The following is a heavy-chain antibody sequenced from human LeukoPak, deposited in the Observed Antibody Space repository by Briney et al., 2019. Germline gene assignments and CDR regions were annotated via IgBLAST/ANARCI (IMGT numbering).Heavy chain of an antibody. CDR2: INHSGST. J-gene: IGHJ4*02. CDR3: AKSGGYGLIDK. CDR1: GGSFSGYY. D-gene: IGHD1-26*01. V-gene: IGHV4-34*01. Sequence: PSETLSLTYAVYGGSFSGYYWTWIRQPPGKGLEWIGEINHSGSTNYNPSLKSRVTISVDTSKNQFSLKLTSVTAADTAVYYCAKSGGYGLIDKWGQGTLVTVSS.